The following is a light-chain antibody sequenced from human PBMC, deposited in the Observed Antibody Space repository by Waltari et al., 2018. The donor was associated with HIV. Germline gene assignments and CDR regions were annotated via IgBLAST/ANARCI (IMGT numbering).Light chain of an antibody. CDR1: SLRNYH. CDR3: NSWDTNPEGVV. Sequence: SELTQDPAVSVALGQTVRITCQGDSLRNYHATWYQQKPGQAPVLVIYGKNNRPSGIPDRFSGSSSGNTASLTITATQADDEADYYCNSWDTNPEGVVFGGGTKLTVL. J-gene: IGLJ3*02. CDR2: GKN. V-gene: IGLV3-19*01.